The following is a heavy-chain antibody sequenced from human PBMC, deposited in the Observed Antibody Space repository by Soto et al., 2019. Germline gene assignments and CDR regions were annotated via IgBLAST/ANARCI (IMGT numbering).Heavy chain of an antibody. Sequence: VGSLRLSCAVSGITFDAYGMSWVRQVPGKGLEWVSSIDWDGERTEYADSVKGRFTVSRDNAENSLYLQMNSLRAEDTALYKWARRRRMGSTWSYYFDYWGQGTLVTVSS. CDR2: IDWDGERT. J-gene: IGHJ4*02. D-gene: IGHD6-13*01. V-gene: IGHV3-20*01. CDR1: GITFDAYG. CDR3: ARRRRMGSTWSYYFDY.